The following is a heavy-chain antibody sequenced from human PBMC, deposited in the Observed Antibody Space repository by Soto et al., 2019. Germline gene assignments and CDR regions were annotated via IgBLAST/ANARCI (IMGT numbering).Heavy chain of an antibody. J-gene: IGHJ4*02. D-gene: IGHD7-27*01. Sequence: GGSLRLSFAVFGLGFRDSAMDGVRRASGKGRGGGGRIRKKADIYGTVYGAPVTGRFIITRDDSKNMAYLQMSSLKTEDRAVEYCSSHARNWGACDYWGLGTRVTVSS. CDR2: IRKKADIYGT. CDR3: SSHARNWGACDY. CDR1: GLGFRDSA. V-gene: IGHV3-73*01.